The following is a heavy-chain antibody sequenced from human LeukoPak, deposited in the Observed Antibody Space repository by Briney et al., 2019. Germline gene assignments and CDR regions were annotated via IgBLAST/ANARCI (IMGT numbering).Heavy chain of an antibody. V-gene: IGHV4-39*07. CDR2: IYYSGST. J-gene: IGHJ6*03. CDR1: GGSISSSSYY. Sequence: SETLSLTCTVSGGSISSSSYYWGWIRQPPGKGLEWVGSIYYSGSTYYNPSLKSRVTISVDTSKNQFSLKLSSVTAADTAVYYCAAKYGSGSYYKVRDYYYYMDVWGKGTTVTISS. CDR3: AAKYGSGSYYKVRDYYYYMDV. D-gene: IGHD3-10*01.